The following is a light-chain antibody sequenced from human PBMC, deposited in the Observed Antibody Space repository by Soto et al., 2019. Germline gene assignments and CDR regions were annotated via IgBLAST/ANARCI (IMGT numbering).Light chain of an antibody. CDR3: QQRDIWPPLT. J-gene: IGKJ4*01. CDR1: QSVGVY. Sequence: VLTQSPATLSLSPGERATLFCKASQSVGVYMGWFQQKPGHAARVLIYDATNRAAGVPARFSGSGSGTDFTPTISSLEAADYAVYYCQQRDIWPPLTFGGETKLEIK. V-gene: IGKV3-11*01. CDR2: DAT.